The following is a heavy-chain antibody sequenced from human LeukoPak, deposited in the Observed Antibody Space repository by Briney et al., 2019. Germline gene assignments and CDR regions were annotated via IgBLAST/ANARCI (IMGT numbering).Heavy chain of an antibody. CDR1: GFTFSSYG. J-gene: IGHJ6*04. Sequence: GGSLRLSCAASGFTFSSYGVHWVRQAPGKGLEWVAVISYDGSKKYYADSVKGRFTISRDNSKNTLYLQMNSLRAEDTAVYYCAKIGPLVVVVPAAPDEYGMDVWGKGTTVTVSS. CDR2: ISYDGSKK. CDR3: AKIGPLVVVVPAAPDEYGMDV. V-gene: IGHV3-30*18. D-gene: IGHD2-2*01.